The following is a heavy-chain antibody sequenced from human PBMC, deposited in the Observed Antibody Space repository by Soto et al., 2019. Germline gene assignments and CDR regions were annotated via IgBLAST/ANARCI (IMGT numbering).Heavy chain of an antibody. D-gene: IGHD6-19*01. CDR2: ISWDGGST. CDR1: GFTFDDYT. V-gene: IGHV3-43*01. CDR3: AKDSGPIAVAGPFDY. J-gene: IGHJ4*02. Sequence: GGSLRLSCAASGFTFDDYTMHWVRQAPGKGLEWVSLISWDGGSTYYADSVKGRFTISRDNSKSSLYLQMNSLRTEDTALYYCAKDSGPIAVAGPFDYWGQGTLVTVSS.